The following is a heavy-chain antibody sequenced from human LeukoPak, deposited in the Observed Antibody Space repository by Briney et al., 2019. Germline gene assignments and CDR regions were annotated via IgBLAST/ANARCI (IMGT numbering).Heavy chain of an antibody. Sequence: SETLSLTCTVSGGSISSGDYYWSWIRQPPGKGLEWIGYIYYSGSTYYNPSLKSRVTISVDTSKNQFSLKLSSVTAADTAVYYCARELGARPPHWFDPWGQGTLVTVSS. D-gene: IGHD6-6*01. V-gene: IGHV4-30-4*01. CDR1: GGSISSGDYY. CDR3: ARELGARPPHWFDP. CDR2: IYYSGST. J-gene: IGHJ5*02.